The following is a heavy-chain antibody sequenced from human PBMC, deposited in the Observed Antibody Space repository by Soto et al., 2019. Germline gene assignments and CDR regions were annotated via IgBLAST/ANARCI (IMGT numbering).Heavy chain of an antibody. J-gene: IGHJ6*02. V-gene: IGHV3-13*05. CDR3: ARAYSGRLPRRADYYFAMDV. CDR1: GFTFSAYD. D-gene: IGHD2-15*01. Sequence: GESLKISCAASGFTFSAYDMHWVRQTTGRGLEWVSAIGAADDPYYLGSVKGRFTISRENAKNSLYLQMNSLRAEDTAVYYCARAYSGRLPRRADYYFAMDVWGQGTTVTVSS. CDR2: IGAADDP.